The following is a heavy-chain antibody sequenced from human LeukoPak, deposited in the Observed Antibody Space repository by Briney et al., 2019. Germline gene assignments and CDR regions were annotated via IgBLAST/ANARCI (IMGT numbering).Heavy chain of an antibody. Sequence: GASVKVSCKASGGTFSSYAISWVRQAPGQGLEWMGGIIPIFGTANYAQKFQGRVTITADKSTSTAYMELSSLRSEDTAVYYCARVVDTAMGSYYMDVWGKGTTVTISS. CDR1: GGTFSSYA. D-gene: IGHD5-18*01. J-gene: IGHJ6*03. CDR2: IIPIFGTA. V-gene: IGHV1-69*06. CDR3: ARVVDTAMGSYYMDV.